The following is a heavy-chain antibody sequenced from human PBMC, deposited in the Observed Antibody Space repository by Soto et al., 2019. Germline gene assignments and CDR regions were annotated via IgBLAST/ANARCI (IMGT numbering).Heavy chain of an antibody. J-gene: IGHJ4*02. V-gene: IGHV3-23*01. D-gene: IGHD6-6*01. CDR1: GFAFSNYA. Sequence: GGSLRLSCAASGFAFSNYAMGWVRQAPGKGLEWVSSISTSIDATYYADSVKGRFIISRDDSKNTLYLQMNSLRAEDSAVYYCAKDRTVAARNFDSWGQGTLVTVSS. CDR2: ISTSIDAT. CDR3: AKDRTVAARNFDS.